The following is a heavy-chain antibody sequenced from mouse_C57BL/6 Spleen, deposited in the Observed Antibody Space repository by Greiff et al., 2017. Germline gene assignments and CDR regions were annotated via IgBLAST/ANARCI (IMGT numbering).Heavy chain of an antibody. CDR3: ARNSAY. J-gene: IGHJ3*01. Sequence: EVMLMESGGGLVKPGGSLKLSCAASGFTFSSYAMSWVRQTPEKRLEWVATISDGGSYTYYPDNVKGRFTISRDNAKNNLYLQMSHLKSEDTAMYYCARNSAYWGQGTLVTVSA. CDR1: GFTFSSYA. CDR2: ISDGGSYT. V-gene: IGHV5-4*03.